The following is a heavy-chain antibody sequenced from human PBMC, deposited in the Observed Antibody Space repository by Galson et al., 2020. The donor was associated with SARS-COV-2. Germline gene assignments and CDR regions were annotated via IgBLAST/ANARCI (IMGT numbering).Heavy chain of an antibody. V-gene: IGHV5-51*07. CDR2: NFPGDSDT. Sequence: GESLKISCKGSGYSITNYLLGWVHQIPEKGLEWIGINFPGDSDTRYSQSFQGQATISADTSISTAYLQWSSLKASDTAMYYCVRQIGGGYRFDYWGQGTLVTVSS. D-gene: IGHD5-12*01. J-gene: IGHJ4*02. CDR1: GYSITNYL. CDR3: VRQIGGGYRFDY.